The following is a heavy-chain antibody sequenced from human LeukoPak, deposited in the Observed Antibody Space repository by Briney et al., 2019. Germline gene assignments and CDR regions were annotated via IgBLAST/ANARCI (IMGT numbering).Heavy chain of an antibody. V-gene: IGHV3-21*01. J-gene: IGHJ4*02. D-gene: IGHD2-2*02. CDR3: ARDLRGYCSSTSCYTLGDY. CDR1: GFTFSSYS. Sequence: PGGSLRLSCAVSGFTFSSYSMNWVRQAPGKGLEWVSSISSSSSYIYYADSVKGRFTISRDNAKNSLYLQMNSLRAEDTAVYYCARDLRGYCSSTSCYTLGDYWGQGTLVTVSS. CDR2: ISSSSSYI.